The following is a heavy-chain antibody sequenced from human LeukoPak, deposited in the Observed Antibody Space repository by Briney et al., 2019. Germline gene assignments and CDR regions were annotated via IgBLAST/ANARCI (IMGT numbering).Heavy chain of an antibody. D-gene: IGHD3-10*01. J-gene: IGHJ6*03. Sequence: PSETLSLTCTVSGGPISSSSYYWGWIRQPPGKGLEWIGSIYYSGSTYYNPSLRSRVTISVDTSKSQFSLKLSSVTAADTAVYYCARDYSEGDYYYNYYMDVWGKGTTVTISS. CDR1: GGPISSSSYY. CDR2: IYYSGST. V-gene: IGHV4-39*01. CDR3: ARDYSEGDYYYNYYMDV.